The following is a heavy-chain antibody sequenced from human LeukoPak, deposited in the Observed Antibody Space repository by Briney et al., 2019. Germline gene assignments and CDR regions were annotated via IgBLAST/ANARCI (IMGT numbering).Heavy chain of an antibody. CDR2: MKPISSIT. V-gene: IGHV1-8*03. CDR3: ARSAPQTIYYYNYMDV. Sequence: ASLKVSCKASGYTFTSYDIICARQATGQGLQGMGWMKPISSITGYAQKFQGRVTNTRNTSISTAYMELSSLRSEDTAVYYCARSAPQTIYYYNYMDVWGKGTTVTVSS. J-gene: IGHJ6*03. D-gene: IGHD1-14*01. CDR1: GYTFTSYD.